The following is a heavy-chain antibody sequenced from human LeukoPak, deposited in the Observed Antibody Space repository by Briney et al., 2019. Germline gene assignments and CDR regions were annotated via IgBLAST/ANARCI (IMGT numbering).Heavy chain of an antibody. D-gene: IGHD2-15*01. CDR2: IFPSGGEI. CDR3: AGHKAGVYCSGGSCYSVLGYFDY. CDR1: GFSFDDYA. V-gene: IGHV3-21*01. Sequence: PGGSLRLSCAASGFSFDDYAMHWVRQPPGKGLEWVSSIFPSGGEIHYADSVRGRFTISRDNAKNSLYLQMNSLRAEDTAVYYCAGHKAGVYCSGGSCYSVLGYFDYWGQGTLVTVSS. J-gene: IGHJ4*02.